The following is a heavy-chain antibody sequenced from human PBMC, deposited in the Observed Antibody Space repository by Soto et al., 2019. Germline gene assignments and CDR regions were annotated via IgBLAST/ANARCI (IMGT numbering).Heavy chain of an antibody. CDR3: ATPGPYCTNGVCLYYFDY. V-gene: IGHV1-24*01. J-gene: IGHJ4*02. CDR1: GYTLTELS. D-gene: IGHD2-8*01. Sequence: ASVKVSCKVSGYTLTELSMHWVRQAPGKGLEWMGGFDPEDGETIYAQKFQGRVTMTEDTSTDTAYMELSSLRSEDTAVYYCATPGPYCTNGVCLYYFDYWGQGTLVTVSS. CDR2: FDPEDGET.